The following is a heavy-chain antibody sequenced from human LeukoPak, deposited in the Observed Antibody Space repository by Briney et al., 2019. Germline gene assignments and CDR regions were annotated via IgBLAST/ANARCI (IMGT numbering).Heavy chain of an antibody. CDR2: MDGDGREK. Sequence: GGSLRLSCAASGFTFRHYWMSWVRQAPGKGLEWVANMDGDGREKYYVDSVRGRFTISRDNAKNSLYLQMNSLRVEDTAIYYCATDDYGPAGYGGQGTLVTVSS. D-gene: IGHD4-17*01. J-gene: IGHJ4*02. CDR3: ATDDYGPAGY. CDR1: GFTFRHYW. V-gene: IGHV3-7*01.